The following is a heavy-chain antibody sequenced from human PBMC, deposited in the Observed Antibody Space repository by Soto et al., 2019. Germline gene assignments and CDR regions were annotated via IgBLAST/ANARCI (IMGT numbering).Heavy chain of an antibody. Sequence: ASVKVSCRASGYTFTSYNMHWVRQAPGQGLEWMGIINPSGGSTSYAQKFQGRVTMTRDTSTSTVYMELSSLRSEDTAVYYCARVEYCGGDCYSSLFDYWGQGTLVTVSS. D-gene: IGHD2-21*02. J-gene: IGHJ4*02. CDR3: ARVEYCGGDCYSSLFDY. V-gene: IGHV1-46*01. CDR1: GYTFTSYN. CDR2: INPSGGST.